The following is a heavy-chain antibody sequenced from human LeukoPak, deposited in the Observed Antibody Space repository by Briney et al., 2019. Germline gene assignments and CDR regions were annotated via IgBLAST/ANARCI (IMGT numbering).Heavy chain of an antibody. V-gene: IGHV4-34*01. J-gene: IGHJ4*02. Sequence: PSETLSLTCAVYGGSFSGYYWSWIRQPPGKGLEWIGEINHSGSTNYNPSLKSRVTISVDTSKNQFSLKLSSVTAADTAVYYCARAPTVTTNHLDYWGQGTLVTVSS. CDR2: INHSGST. D-gene: IGHD4-17*01. CDR3: ARAPTVTTNHLDY. CDR1: GGSFSGYY.